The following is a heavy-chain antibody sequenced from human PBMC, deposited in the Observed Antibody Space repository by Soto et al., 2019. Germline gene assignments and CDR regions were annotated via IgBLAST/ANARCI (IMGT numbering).Heavy chain of an antibody. CDR2: FDPEDGET. V-gene: IGHV1-24*01. Sequence: ASVKVSCKVSGYTLTELSMHWVRQAPGKGLEWMGGFDPEDGETIYAQKFQGRVTMTEDTSTDTAYMELSSLRSEDTAVYYCATDLPMGAGLIGDYYFDYWGQGTLVTVSS. J-gene: IGHJ4*02. CDR1: GYTLTELS. CDR3: ATDLPMGAGLIGDYYFDY. D-gene: IGHD4-17*01.